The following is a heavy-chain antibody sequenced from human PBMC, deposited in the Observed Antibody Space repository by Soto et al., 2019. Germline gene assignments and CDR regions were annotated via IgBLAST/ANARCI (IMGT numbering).Heavy chain of an antibody. V-gene: IGHV1-3*05. J-gene: IGHJ6*02. D-gene: IGHD1-1*01. Sequence: QVQLVQSGAEEKKPGASVKVSCKASGYTFTSYAMHWVRQAPGQRLEWMGWINAGNGNTKYSQKFQGRVTITRDTSASTAYMELSSLRAEDTAVYYCARSEDWNPPGLYYYYGMDVWGQGTTVTVSS. CDR1: GYTFTSYA. CDR2: INAGNGNT. CDR3: ARSEDWNPPGLYYYYGMDV.